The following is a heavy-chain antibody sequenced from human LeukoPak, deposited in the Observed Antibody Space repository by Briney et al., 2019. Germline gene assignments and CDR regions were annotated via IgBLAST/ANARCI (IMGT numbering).Heavy chain of an antibody. D-gene: IGHD2-21*02. V-gene: IGHV1-8*03. CDR1: GYTFTSYD. Sequence: ASVKVSCKASGYTFTSYDINWVRQATGQGLEWMGWMNPNSGNTGYAQKFQGRVTITRNTSISTAYMELSSLRSEDTAVYYCARGEVTETFFDYWGQGTLVTASS. CDR2: MNPNSGNT. CDR3: ARGEVTETFFDY. J-gene: IGHJ4*02.